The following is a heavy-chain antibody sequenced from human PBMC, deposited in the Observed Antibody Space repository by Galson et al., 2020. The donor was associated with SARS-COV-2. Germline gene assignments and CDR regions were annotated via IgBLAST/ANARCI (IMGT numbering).Heavy chain of an antibody. CDR1: GYTFTSYA. Sequence: ASVKVSCKASGYTFTSYAMNWVRQAPGQGLEWMGWINTNTGNPTYAQGFTGRFVFSLDTSVSTAYLQISSLKAEDTAVYYCARNPSLADILTGYPRGGWYYGMDVWGQVTTVTVSS. J-gene: IGHJ6*02. CDR3: ARNPSLADILTGYPRGGWYYGMDV. V-gene: IGHV7-4-1*02. D-gene: IGHD3-9*01. CDR2: INTNTGNP.